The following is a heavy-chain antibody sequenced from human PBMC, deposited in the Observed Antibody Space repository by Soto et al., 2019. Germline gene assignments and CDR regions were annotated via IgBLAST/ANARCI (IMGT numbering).Heavy chain of an antibody. V-gene: IGHV4-59*01. CDR2: IYYSGST. CDR3: ASDRGYDSSGYYYYYYGMDV. CDR1: GGSISSYY. D-gene: IGHD3-22*01. J-gene: IGHJ6*02. Sequence: QVQLQESGPGLVKPSETLSLTCTVSGGSISSYYWSWIRQPPGKGLEWIGYIYYSGSTNYNPSLKSRGTISVDTSKNQFSLKLSSVTAADTAVYYCASDRGYDSSGYYYYYYGMDVWGQGTTVTVSS.